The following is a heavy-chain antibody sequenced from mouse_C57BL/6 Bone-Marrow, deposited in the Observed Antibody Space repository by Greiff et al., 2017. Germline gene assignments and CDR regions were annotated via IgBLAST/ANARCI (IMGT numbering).Heavy chain of an antibody. D-gene: IGHD2-3*01. CDR1: GYTFTSYW. CDR2: IDPSDSET. Sequence: QVQLQQPGAELVRPGSSVKLSCKASGYTFTSYWMHWVKQRPIQGLEWIGNIDPSDSETHYNQKFKDKATLTVDKSSSTAYMQLSSLTSEDSAVYYCARRDGVAWCAYWGQGTLVTVSA. CDR3: ARRDGVAWCAY. V-gene: IGHV1-52*01. J-gene: IGHJ3*01.